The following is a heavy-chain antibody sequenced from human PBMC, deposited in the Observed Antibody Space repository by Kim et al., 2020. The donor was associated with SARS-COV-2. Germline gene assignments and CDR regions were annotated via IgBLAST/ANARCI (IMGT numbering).Heavy chain of an antibody. CDR1: GGTLNSYA. D-gene: IGHD3-10*01. J-gene: IGHJ6*02. CDR2: IIPIFGTP. V-gene: IGHV1-69*13. Sequence: SVKVSCKASGGTLNSYAVNWVRQAPGQGLEWVGGIIPIFGTPNYAQKFQCRVTITADESTNTVYMGLSSMRSEDTAVYYCARDLDYFASGTYTFAMDVWGQGTTVTVSS. CDR3: ARDLDYFASGTYTFAMDV.